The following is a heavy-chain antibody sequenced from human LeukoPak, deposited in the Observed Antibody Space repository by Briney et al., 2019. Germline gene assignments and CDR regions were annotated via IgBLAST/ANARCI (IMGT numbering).Heavy chain of an antibody. CDR2: INGDGDAT. D-gene: IGHD2-2*01. CDR3: ARCTASCYANAFDV. V-gene: IGHV3-23*01. CDR1: GFTFNNNA. J-gene: IGHJ3*01. Sequence: PPGGSLRLSCAASGFTFNNNAMSWVRQAPGKGREWVSAINGDGDATEYADSVKGRFTISRDNSKNTLFLQMNSLRPEDTAVYYYARCTASCYANAFDVWGQGTLLTVSS.